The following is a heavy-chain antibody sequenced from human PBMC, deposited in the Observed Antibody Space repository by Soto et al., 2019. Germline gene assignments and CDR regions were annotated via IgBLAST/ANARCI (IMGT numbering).Heavy chain of an antibody. V-gene: IGHV4-38-2*01. Sequence: PSETLSLTCAVSGYSISSGYYWGWIRQPPGKGLEWIGSIYHSGSTYYNPSLKSRVTISVDTSKNQFSLKLSSVTAADTAVYYCARIARKVTAAIPQHWGQGTLVTVSS. CDR1: GYSISSGYY. CDR2: IYHSGST. D-gene: IGHD2-2*01. CDR3: ARIARKVTAAIPQH. J-gene: IGHJ1*01.